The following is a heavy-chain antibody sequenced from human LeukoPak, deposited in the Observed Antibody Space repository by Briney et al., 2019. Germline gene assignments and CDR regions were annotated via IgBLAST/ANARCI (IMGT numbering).Heavy chain of an antibody. CDR3: ARGGSLWY. CDR1: GFTFSSYE. V-gene: IGHV3-48*03. J-gene: IGHJ4*02. D-gene: IGHD6-19*01. Sequence: PGGSLSLSCAASGFTFSSYEMNWVRQAPGKGLEWVSKISSSGSAKYYADSVKGRFTISRDNAKSTLYLQMNSLRAEDTAVYYCARGGSLWYWGQGTLVTVSS. CDR2: ISSSGSAK.